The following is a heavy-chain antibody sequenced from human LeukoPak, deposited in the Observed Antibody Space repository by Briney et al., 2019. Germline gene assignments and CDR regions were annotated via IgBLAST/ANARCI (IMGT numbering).Heavy chain of an antibody. V-gene: IGHV1-18*01. Sequence: ASVKVSCKASGYTFTSYGISWVRQAPGQGLEWMGWISAYNGNTNYAQKLQGRVTMTTDTSTSTAYMELRSLRSDDTAVYYCAREYYYDSSGYYYGMDVWGQGTTVTVS. D-gene: IGHD3-22*01. J-gene: IGHJ6*02. CDR2: ISAYNGNT. CDR1: GYTFTSYG. CDR3: AREYYYDSSGYYYGMDV.